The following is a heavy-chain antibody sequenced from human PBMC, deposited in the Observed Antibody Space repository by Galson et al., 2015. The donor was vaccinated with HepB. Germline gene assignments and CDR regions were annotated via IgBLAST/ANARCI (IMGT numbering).Heavy chain of an antibody. J-gene: IGHJ4*02. CDR1: GFTFGDYY. CDR3: ARDRSAVAPFDN. V-gene: IGHV3-11*06. CDR2: ISNTGSHT. D-gene: IGHD6-19*01. Sequence: SLRLSCAASGFTFGDYYMSWIRQAPGKGLEWVSYISNTGSHTNYADSVKGRFIISRDSASDSLFLQMNNLRAEDSAIYYCARDRSAVAPFDNWGQGTLVIVSS.